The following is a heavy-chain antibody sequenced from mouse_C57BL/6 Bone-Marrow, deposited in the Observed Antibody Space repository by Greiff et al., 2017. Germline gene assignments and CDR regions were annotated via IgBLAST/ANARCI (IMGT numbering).Heavy chain of an antibody. V-gene: IGHV1-62-2*01. J-gene: IGHJ3*01. Sequence: QVQLKESGAELVKPGASVKLSCTASGYTFTEYTIHWVQQRSGQGLEWIGWFYPGSGSIKYNEKFKDTATLTTDNSSSTVYLELSRLTSEDSAVXFCARHEDPLIYCDYERFADWGKGTLVTVSA. CDR3: ARHEDPLIYCDYERFAD. D-gene: IGHD2-4*01. CDR1: GYTFTEYT. CDR2: FYPGSGSI.